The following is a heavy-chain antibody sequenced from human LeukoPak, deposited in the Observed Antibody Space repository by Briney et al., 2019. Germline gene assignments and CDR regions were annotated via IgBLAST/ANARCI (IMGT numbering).Heavy chain of an antibody. CDR3: ARAYSGSYFYYYYYMDV. D-gene: IGHD1-26*01. CDR2: INPSGGST. V-gene: IGHV1-46*01. Sequence: ASVKVSCKASGYTFTRYYMHWVRQAPGQGLEWMGIINPSGGSTSYAQKFQGRVTMTRDTSTITVYMELSSLRSEDTAVYYCARAYSGSYFYYYYYMDVWGKGTTVTVSS. CDR1: GYTFTRYY. J-gene: IGHJ6*03.